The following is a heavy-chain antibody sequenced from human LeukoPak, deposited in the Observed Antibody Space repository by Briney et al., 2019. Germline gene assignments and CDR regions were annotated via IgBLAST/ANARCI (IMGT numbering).Heavy chain of an antibody. CDR3: ARGLSGSYYGRQ. Sequence: SVKVSCKASGGTFSSYAISWVQQAPRQGLEWMGGIIPIFGTANYAQKFQGRVTITADESTSTAYMELGSLRSEDTAVYYCARGLSGSYYGRQWGQGTLVTVSS. V-gene: IGHV1-69*13. J-gene: IGHJ4*02. CDR2: IIPIFGTA. CDR1: GGTFSSYA. D-gene: IGHD1-26*01.